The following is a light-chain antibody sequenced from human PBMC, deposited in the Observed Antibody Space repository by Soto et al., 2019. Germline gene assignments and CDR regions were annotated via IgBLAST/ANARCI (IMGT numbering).Light chain of an antibody. CDR2: DDD. CDR1: SGSFATNF. J-gene: IGLJ3*02. V-gene: IGLV6-57*03. CDR3: QSSDDNNPHWV. Sequence: NFMLTQPHSVSESPGKTVTISCTRSSGSFATNFVQWHQQRPGRAPTTVIYDDDQRPSSVPDRFSGSVDSSSNSASLTISGLTSEDEADYYCQSSDDNNPHWVFGGGTKLTVL.